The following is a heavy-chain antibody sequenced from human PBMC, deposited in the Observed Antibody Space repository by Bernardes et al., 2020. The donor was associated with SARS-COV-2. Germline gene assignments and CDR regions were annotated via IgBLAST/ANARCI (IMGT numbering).Heavy chain of an antibody. CDR2: ISGSGGTT. CDR1: GFTFSSYA. J-gene: IGHJ4*02. V-gene: IGHV3-23*01. D-gene: IGHD1-26*01. CDR3: VLIPRRVGAPNDY. Sequence: GGSLRLSCAASGFTFSSYAMSWVRQAPGKGLEWVSAISGSGGTTYSADSVKGRFTISRDNSKNTLYLQMNSLRAEDTAVYYCVLIPRRVGAPNDYWGQGTLVTVSS.